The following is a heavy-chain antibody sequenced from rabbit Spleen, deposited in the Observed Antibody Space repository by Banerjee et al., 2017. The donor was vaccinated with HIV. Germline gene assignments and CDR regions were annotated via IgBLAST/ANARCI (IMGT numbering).Heavy chain of an antibody. V-gene: IGHV1S45*01. D-gene: IGHD6-1*01. CDR1: GFSFNDIYW. J-gene: IGHJ4*01. Sequence: QEQLVESGGGLVQPEGSLTLTCTASGFSFNDIYWISWVRQAPGKGLEWIAYIYTAGGSTYYASWAKGRFTITRSTSLNTVTLQLNSLTAADTATYFCARDGYGDWVGYGYMDLWGPGTLVTVS. CDR2: IYTAGGST. CDR3: ARDGYGDWVGYGYMDL.